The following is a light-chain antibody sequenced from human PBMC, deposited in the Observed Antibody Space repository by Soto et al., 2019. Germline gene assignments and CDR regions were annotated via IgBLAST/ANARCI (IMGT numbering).Light chain of an antibody. CDR1: QSISSW. CDR3: QQYNSYSYT. V-gene: IGKV1-5*03. J-gene: IGKJ2*01. Sequence: DIQMTQSPSTLSASVGDRVTITCRASQSISSWLAWYQQKPGKAPKLLIYKASSLEGGVPSRFSGSGSGTEFPLTISSLQPDDIAIYYCQQYNSYSYTFGLGTKLEIK. CDR2: KAS.